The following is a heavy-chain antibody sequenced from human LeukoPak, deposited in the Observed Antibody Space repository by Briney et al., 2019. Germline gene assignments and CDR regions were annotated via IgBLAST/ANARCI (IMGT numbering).Heavy chain of an antibody. V-gene: IGHV3-11*01. CDR1: GFTFSDYY. D-gene: IGHD3-3*02. J-gene: IGHJ4*02. CDR3: WKEEHIFGVVSRRLDS. CDR2: ISSSGSTI. Sequence: GGSLRLSCAASGFTFSDYYMSWIRQAPGKGLEWVSYISSSGSTIYYADSVKGRFTISRDTYKNTLYLQMNSLRAEDTALYYCWKEEHIFGVVSRRLDSWGQGTLVTVSS.